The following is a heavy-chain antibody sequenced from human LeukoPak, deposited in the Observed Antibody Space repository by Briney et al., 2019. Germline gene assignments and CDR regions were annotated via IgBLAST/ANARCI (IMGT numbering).Heavy chain of an antibody. Sequence: GGSLRLSCAASGFTFSSYAMHWVRQAPGKGLEWVAVISYDGSNKYYADSVKGRFTISRDNSKNTLYQQMNSLRAEDTAVYYCARDPTHYYDSSGYYHIPNWGQGTLVTVSS. V-gene: IGHV3-30-3*01. CDR3: ARDPTHYYDSSGYYHIPN. CDR2: ISYDGSNK. D-gene: IGHD3-22*01. J-gene: IGHJ4*02. CDR1: GFTFSSYA.